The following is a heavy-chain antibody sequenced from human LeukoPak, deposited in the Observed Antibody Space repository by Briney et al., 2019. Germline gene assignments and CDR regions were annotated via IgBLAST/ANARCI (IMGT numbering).Heavy chain of an antibody. Sequence: SQTLSLTCTVSGGSISSGDYYWSWIRQPPGKGLEWIGYIYYSGSTYYNPSLKSRVTISVDTSKNQFSLKLSSVTAADTAVYYCAREDCSSTSCYIGRAEGGLYFDYWGQGTLVTVSS. CDR1: GGSISSGDYY. D-gene: IGHD2-2*02. CDR3: AREDCSSTSCYIGRAEGGLYFDY. J-gene: IGHJ4*02. CDR2: IYYSGST. V-gene: IGHV4-30-4*08.